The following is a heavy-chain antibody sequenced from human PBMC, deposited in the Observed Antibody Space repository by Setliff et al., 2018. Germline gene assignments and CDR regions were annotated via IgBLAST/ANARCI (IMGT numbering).Heavy chain of an antibody. D-gene: IGHD5-12*01. CDR2: IYTSGST. CDR1: GGSISSYY. V-gene: IGHV4-4*07. J-gene: IGHJ4*02. CDR3: AGTPALGTSWLSPFDY. Sequence: SETLSLTCTVSGGSISSYYWSWIRQPAGKGLEWSGRIYTSGSTNYNPSLKSRVTMSVATSKNQFSLKMSSVTAADTAMYYCAGTPALGTSWLSPFDYWGQGTLVTVSS.